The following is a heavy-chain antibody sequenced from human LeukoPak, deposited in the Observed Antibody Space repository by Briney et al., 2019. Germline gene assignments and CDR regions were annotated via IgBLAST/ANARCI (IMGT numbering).Heavy chain of an antibody. D-gene: IGHD3-9*01. V-gene: IGHV1-18*01. J-gene: IGHJ4*02. CDR2: ISAYNGNT. Sequence: ASVKVSCKASGYTFTSYGISWVRQAPGQGLEWMGWISAYNGNTNYAQKFQGRVTITADKSTSTAYMELSSLRSEDTAVYYCAREVGLVIIAPYFDYWGQGTLVTVSS. CDR3: AREVGLVIIAPYFDY. CDR1: GYTFTSYG.